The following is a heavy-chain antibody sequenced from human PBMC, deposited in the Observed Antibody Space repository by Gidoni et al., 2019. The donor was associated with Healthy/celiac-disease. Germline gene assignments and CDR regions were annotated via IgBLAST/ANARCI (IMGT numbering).Heavy chain of an antibody. CDR1: GFTFSSYA. J-gene: IGHJ4*02. Sequence: VQLVESGGGVVQPGRSLRLSCAASGFTFSSYAMHWVRQAPGKGLEWGAVISYDGSNKYYADSVKGRFTISRDNSKNTLYLQMNSLRAEDTAVYYCAREDYAVIDYWGQGTLVTVSS. D-gene: IGHD4-17*01. V-gene: IGHV3-30-3*01. CDR3: AREDYAVIDY. CDR2: ISYDGSNK.